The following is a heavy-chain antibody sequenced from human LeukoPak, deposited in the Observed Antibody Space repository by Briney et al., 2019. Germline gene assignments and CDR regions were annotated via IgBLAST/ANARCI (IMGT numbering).Heavy chain of an antibody. Sequence: GGSLRLSCAASGFTFDDYTMHWVRQAPGKGLEWVSLISWDGGSTYYADSVKGRFTISRDNSKNSLYLQMNSLRTEDTALHYCAKVSSKWELRYYGMDVWGQGTTVTVSS. D-gene: IGHD1-26*01. CDR1: GFTFDDYT. CDR2: ISWDGGST. CDR3: AKVSSKWELRYYGMDV. V-gene: IGHV3-43*01. J-gene: IGHJ6*02.